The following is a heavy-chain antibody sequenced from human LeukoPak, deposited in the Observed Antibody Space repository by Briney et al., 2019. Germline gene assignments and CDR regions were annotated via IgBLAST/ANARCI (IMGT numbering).Heavy chain of an antibody. D-gene: IGHD3-22*01. CDR1: GFTFSSYA. CDR2: ISGRGGST. V-gene: IGHV3-23*01. J-gene: IGHJ4*02. CDR3: AKDQYYYDSSGYLRFDY. Sequence: GGSLRPSWVVSGFTFSSYAMRWVRHAPGKGLEWVSAISGRGGSTYYADSVKGRFTIYRDNSENTLYLKMNSLRAEDTAVYYCAKDQYYYDSSGYLRFDYWGQGTLVTVSS.